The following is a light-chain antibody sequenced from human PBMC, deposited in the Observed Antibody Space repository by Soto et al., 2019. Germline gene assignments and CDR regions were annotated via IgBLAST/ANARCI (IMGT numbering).Light chain of an antibody. CDR3: SSYTSSSTLV. CDR2: DVS. V-gene: IGLV2-14*02. CDR1: SSDVGGYNL. J-gene: IGLJ1*01. Sequence: QSALTQPAPVSGSPGQSITISCTGTSSDVGGYNLVSWYQQHPGKAPKLMIYDVSNRPSGVSNRFSGSKSGNTASLTISGLQPEDEANYYCSSYTSSSTLVFGTGTKVTVL.